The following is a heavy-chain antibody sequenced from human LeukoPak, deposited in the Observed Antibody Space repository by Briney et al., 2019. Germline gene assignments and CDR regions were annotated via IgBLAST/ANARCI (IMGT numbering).Heavy chain of an antibody. D-gene: IGHD5-12*01. CDR3: ASRSLGLPRGWFDP. CDR1: GYSISSGYY. V-gene: IGHV4-38-2*02. J-gene: IGHJ5*02. Sequence: SETLSLTCTVSGYSISSGYYWGWIRQPPGKGLEWIGSIYHSGSTYYNPSLKSRVTISVDTSKNQFSLKLSSVTAADTAVYYCASRSLGLPRGWFDPWGQGTLVTVSS. CDR2: IYHSGST.